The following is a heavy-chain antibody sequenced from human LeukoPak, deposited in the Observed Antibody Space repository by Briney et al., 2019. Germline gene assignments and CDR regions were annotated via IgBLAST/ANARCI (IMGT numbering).Heavy chain of an antibody. D-gene: IGHD3-22*01. V-gene: IGHV3-21*01. J-gene: IGHJ5*02. CDR3: ARGEDSSGYSP. Sequence: GGSLRPSCAASGFTFSSYSMNWVRQAPGKGLEWVSTISSSSSYIYYADSVKGRFTISRDNAKNSLYLQMNSLRAEDTAVYYCARGEDSSGYSPWGQGTLVTDSS. CDR1: GFTFSSYS. CDR2: ISSSSSYI.